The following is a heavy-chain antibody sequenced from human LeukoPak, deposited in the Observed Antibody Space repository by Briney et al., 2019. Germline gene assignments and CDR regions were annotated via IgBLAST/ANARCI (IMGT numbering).Heavy chain of an antibody. Sequence: GESLKISRKGSGYSFTSYWIGWVRQMPGKGLEWMGIIYPGDSETRYSPSFQGQVTISADKSISTAYLQWSSLKASDTAMYYCARLYDSSGYYQPLDYWGQGTLVTVSS. J-gene: IGHJ4*02. CDR2: IYPGDSET. V-gene: IGHV5-51*01. D-gene: IGHD3-22*01. CDR3: ARLYDSSGYYQPLDY. CDR1: GYSFTSYW.